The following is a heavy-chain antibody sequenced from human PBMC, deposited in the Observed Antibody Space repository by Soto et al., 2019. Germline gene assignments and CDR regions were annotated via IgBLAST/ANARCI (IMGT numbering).Heavy chain of an antibody. CDR3: ARARSGYYYTDAFDI. J-gene: IGHJ3*02. CDR1: GGTFSSYA. Sequence: SVKVSCKASGGTFSSYAISWVRQAPGQGLEWMGGIIPIFGTANYAQKFQGRVTITADKSTSTAYMELSSLRSEDTAVYYCARARSGYYYTDAFDIWGQGTMVTVSS. V-gene: IGHV1-69*06. CDR2: IIPIFGTA. D-gene: IGHD3-22*01.